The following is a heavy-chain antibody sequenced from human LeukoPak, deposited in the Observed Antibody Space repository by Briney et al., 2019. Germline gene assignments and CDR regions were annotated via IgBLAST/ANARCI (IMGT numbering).Heavy chain of an antibody. CDR1: GFTLSNLW. CDR2: IKRDGGDK. V-gene: IGHV3-7*05. J-gene: IGHJ4*02. CDR3: ARGDEYSTSP. Sequence: AGGSLRLSCAASGFTLSNLWISWVRQAPGKGLEWVANIKRDGGDKYYVDSVKGRFSISRDNAKNSLYLHMNSLRAEDTAVYYCARGDEYSTSPWGQGTLVTVSS. D-gene: IGHD2/OR15-2a*01.